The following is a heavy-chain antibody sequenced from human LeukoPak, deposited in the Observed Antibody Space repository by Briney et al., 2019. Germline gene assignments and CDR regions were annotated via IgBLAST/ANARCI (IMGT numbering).Heavy chain of an antibody. CDR3: ASGRYQFDSSSYEDYYYYHGMDV. Sequence: SETLSLTCTVSGGSISSGGYYWSWIRQPPGKGLEWIGYIYHSGSTYYNPSLKSRVTISVDTSETQFSLRLSSVTAADTAIYYCASGRYQFDSSSYEDYYYYHGMDVWGQGTTVIVSS. V-gene: IGHV4-30-2*01. J-gene: IGHJ6*02. CDR1: GGSISSGGYY. CDR2: IYHSGST. D-gene: IGHD3-22*01.